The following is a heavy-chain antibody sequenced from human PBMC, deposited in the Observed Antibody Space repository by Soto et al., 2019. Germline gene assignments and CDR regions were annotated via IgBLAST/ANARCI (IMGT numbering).Heavy chain of an antibody. CDR2: IYPSDSDT. V-gene: IGHV5-51*01. D-gene: IGHD1-26*01. Sequence: GESLKISCKGSGYSFTSYWIGWVRQMPGKGLEWMGIIYPSDSDTKYSPSFQGQVTISADKSINTAYLQWSSLKASDTAMYYCARPPYSGSYYYFDHWGQGTLVTVYS. J-gene: IGHJ4*02. CDR1: GYSFTSYW. CDR3: ARPPYSGSYYYFDH.